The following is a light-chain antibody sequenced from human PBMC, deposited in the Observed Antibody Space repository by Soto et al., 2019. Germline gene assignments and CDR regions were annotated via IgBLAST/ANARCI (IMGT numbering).Light chain of an antibody. CDR3: QQSYSIYRT. CDR1: QIISSS. V-gene: IGKV1-39*01. CDR2: GAS. Sequence: DIQMTQSPSSLSASVGDRVTITCRASQIISSSLNWYQQKPGKAPKLLIYGASNLQSGVPSRFSGSGSGTDFTLTISSLQPEDFATYYCQQSYSIYRTFGQGTKVEIK. J-gene: IGKJ1*01.